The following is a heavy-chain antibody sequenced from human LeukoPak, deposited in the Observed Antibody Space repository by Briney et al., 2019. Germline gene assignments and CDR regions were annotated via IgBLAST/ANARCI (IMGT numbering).Heavy chain of an antibody. CDR1: GGSISSYY. CDR2: IYYSGST. J-gene: IGHJ3*02. CDR3: ARSDGYGLVGI. D-gene: IGHD3-10*01. V-gene: IGHV4-59*01. Sequence: SETLSLTCTVSGGSISSYYWSWIRQPPGKGLEWIGYIYYSGSTNCNPSLKSRVTISVDTSKNQFSLKLSSVTAADTAVYYCARSDGYGLVGIWGQGTMVTVSS.